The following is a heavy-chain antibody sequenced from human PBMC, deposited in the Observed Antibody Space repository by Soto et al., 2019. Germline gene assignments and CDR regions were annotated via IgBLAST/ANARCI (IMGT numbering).Heavy chain of an antibody. V-gene: IGHV1-3*01. D-gene: IGHD3-10*01. Sequence: QVQLVQSGAEVKKPGASVKVSCKASGYTFTSYAMHWVRQAPGQRLEWMGWINAGNGNTKYSQKFQGRVTITRDTSASTAYMELCSLRSEDTAVYYCARDSKYSGVGASIDYWGQGTLVTVSS. CDR3: ARDSKYSGVGASIDY. CDR2: INAGNGNT. J-gene: IGHJ4*02. CDR1: GYTFTSYA.